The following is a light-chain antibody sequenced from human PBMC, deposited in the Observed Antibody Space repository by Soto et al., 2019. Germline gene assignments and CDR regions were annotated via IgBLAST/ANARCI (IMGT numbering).Light chain of an antibody. Sequence: QSVLTQPPSASGSPGQSVTISCTGTSSDVGGYNYVSWYQQHPGKAPKLMIYEVSKRPSGVPDRFSGSKSGNTASLTVSGLQAEDEADYYCTSYASSNNWFFGTGTKVTV. J-gene: IGLJ1*01. CDR2: EVS. V-gene: IGLV2-8*01. CDR3: TSYASSNNWF. CDR1: SSDVGGYNY.